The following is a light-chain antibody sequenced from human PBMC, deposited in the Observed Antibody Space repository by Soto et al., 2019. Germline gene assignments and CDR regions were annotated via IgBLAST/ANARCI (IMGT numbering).Light chain of an antibody. CDR2: KAS. J-gene: IGKJ1*01. V-gene: IGKV1-5*03. Sequence: DIQMTQSPSNLSASVGDRVTITCRASQSISSWLAWYQQKPGQAPKLLIYKASTLQSGVPSRFSGSGSGTEFTLAISSLQPDDSATYYCQQYNDNWTFGEGTKV. CDR1: QSISSW. CDR3: QQYNDNWT.